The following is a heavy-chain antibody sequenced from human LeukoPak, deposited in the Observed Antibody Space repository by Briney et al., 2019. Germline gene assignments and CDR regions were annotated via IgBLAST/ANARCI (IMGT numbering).Heavy chain of an antibody. J-gene: IGHJ4*02. Sequence: PGGSLRLSCAASGFTFSSYSMNWVRQAPGKGLEWVSYISSSSSTIYYADSVKGRFTISRDNAKNSLHLQMNSLRAEDTAVYYCARDPYCGGDCYRDYWGQGTLVTVSS. V-gene: IGHV3-48*04. CDR1: GFTFSSYS. D-gene: IGHD2-21*02. CDR2: ISSSSSTI. CDR3: ARDPYCGGDCYRDY.